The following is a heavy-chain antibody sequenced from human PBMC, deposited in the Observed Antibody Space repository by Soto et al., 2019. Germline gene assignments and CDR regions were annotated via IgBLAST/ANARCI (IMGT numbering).Heavy chain of an antibody. D-gene: IGHD3-10*01. V-gene: IGHV4-4*02. CDR2: IYHSGST. Sequence: TYAVSGGTIRRSDWWSWVRQPPGKGLEWIGEIYHSGSTNYNPSLKSRVTISVDKSKNQFSLKLSSVTAADTAVYYCARVMRSGTHFDYWGQGTLVTVS. J-gene: IGHJ4*02. CDR1: GGTIRRSDW. CDR3: ARVMRSGTHFDY.